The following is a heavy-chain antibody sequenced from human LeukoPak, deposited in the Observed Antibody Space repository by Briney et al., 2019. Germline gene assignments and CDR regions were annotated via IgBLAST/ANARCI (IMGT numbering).Heavy chain of an antibody. CDR1: GYTFTSYY. CDR3: ARDGGAAYCSGGSCYSTGYFDL. D-gene: IGHD2-15*01. V-gene: IGHV1-46*01. Sequence: ASVKASCKASGYTFTSYYMHWVRQAPGQGLEWMGIINPSGGGTSYAQKFQGRVTMTRDTSTSTVYMELSSLRSEDTAVYYCARDGGAAYCSGGSCYSTGYFDLWGRGTLVTVSS. J-gene: IGHJ2*01. CDR2: INPSGGGT.